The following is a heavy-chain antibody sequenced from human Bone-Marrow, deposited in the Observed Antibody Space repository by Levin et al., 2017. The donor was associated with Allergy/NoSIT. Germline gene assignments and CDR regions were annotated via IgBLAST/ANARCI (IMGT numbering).Heavy chain of an antibody. J-gene: IGHJ4*02. CDR2: IWYDGSNK. CDR3: ATSNPTLAIES. CDR1: GFTFRNYG. Sequence: GESLKISCAASGFTFRNYGMHWVRQAPGKGLEWVTIIWYDGSNKYYADSVQGRFTISKDNSKNTLFLQMDSLRAEDTAVYYCATSNPTLAIESWGQGTLVIVSS. D-gene: IGHD1-1*01. V-gene: IGHV3-33*01.